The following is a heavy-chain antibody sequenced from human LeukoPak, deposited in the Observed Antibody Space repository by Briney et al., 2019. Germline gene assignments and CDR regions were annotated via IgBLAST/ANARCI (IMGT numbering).Heavy chain of an antibody. Sequence: SETLSLTCSVSGGSVTSYYWSWFRQPAGKTLEWIGQIHVDGTTNYNPSLKSLVAMSIDTPNNHFSLHLRSVTVADPTVYFCSGRTQTHGYEFGYWGQGGLV. CDR3: SGRTQTHGYEFGY. J-gene: IGHJ4*02. CDR2: IHVDGTT. V-gene: IGHV4-4*07. D-gene: IGHD6-13*01. CDR1: GGSVTSYY.